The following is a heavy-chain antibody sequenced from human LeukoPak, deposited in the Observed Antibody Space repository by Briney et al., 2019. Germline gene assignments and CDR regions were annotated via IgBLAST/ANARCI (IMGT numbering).Heavy chain of an antibody. CDR1: GGSISSSSYY. J-gene: IGHJ3*02. CDR3: ARFSMNPQQKAFDI. Sequence: PSETLSLTCTVSGGSISSSSYYRGWVRQPPGKGLEWIGSISYSGSTSYNPSLKSRVTISVDTSKSQFSLKVTSVTAADTAVYLCARFSMNPQQKAFDIWGQGTLVTVSS. V-gene: IGHV4-39*07. CDR2: ISYSGST.